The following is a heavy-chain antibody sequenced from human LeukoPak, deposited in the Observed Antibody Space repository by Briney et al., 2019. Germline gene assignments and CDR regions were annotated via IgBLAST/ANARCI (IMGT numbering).Heavy chain of an antibody. CDR3: ARSYDSSGYSQYYFDY. Sequence: SETLSLTCAVSGGSISSGGHSWSWIRQPPGKGLEWIGYIYHSGSTYYNPSLKSRVTISVDRSKNQFSLKLSSVTAADTAVYYCARSYDSSGYSQYYFDYWGQGTLVTVSS. J-gene: IGHJ4*02. V-gene: IGHV4-30-2*01. CDR1: GGSISSGGHS. D-gene: IGHD3-22*01. CDR2: IYHSGST.